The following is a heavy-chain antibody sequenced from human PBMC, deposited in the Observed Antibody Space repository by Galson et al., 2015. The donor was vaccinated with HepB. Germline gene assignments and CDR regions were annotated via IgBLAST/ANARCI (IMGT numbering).Heavy chain of an antibody. CDR2: ISSSGSTI. Sequence: SLRLSCAASGFTFSDYYMSWIRQAPGKGLEWVSYISSSGSTIYYADSVKGRFTISRDNAKNSLYLQMNSLRAEDTAVYYCARTPAYYDFWSGSMGYYMDVWGKGTTVTVSS. CDR1: GFTFSDYY. CDR3: ARTPAYYDFWSGSMGYYMDV. V-gene: IGHV3-11*01. J-gene: IGHJ6*03. D-gene: IGHD3-3*01.